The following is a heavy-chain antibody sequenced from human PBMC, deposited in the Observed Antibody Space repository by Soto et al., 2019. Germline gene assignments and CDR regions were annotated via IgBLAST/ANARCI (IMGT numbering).Heavy chain of an antibody. D-gene: IGHD3-22*01. CDR1: VFTFSNAW. Sequence: PGGSLRLSCAASVFTFSNAWINWVRQAPGKGLEWVGRVKSKNDGGTTDFAAPVKGRFAISRDDSKNMVYLEMNSLQTEDTAIYYCTTDSYITSIIVRFDYWGHGTLATVSS. CDR3: TTDSYITSIIVRFDY. J-gene: IGHJ4*01. V-gene: IGHV3-15*07. CDR2: VKSKNDGGTT.